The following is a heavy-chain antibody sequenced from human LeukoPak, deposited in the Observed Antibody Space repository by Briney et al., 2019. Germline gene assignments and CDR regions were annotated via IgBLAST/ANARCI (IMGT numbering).Heavy chain of an antibody. Sequence: PSETLSLTCTVSGGSISSYYWSWVRQPPGKVLEWIGYIYYSGSTNYNPSLKSRVTISVDTSKNQFSLKLSSVTAADTAVYYCAREEGYYYDSSGYYWKGIDIWGQGTMVTVSS. CDR2: IYYSGST. CDR1: GGSISSYY. V-gene: IGHV4-59*01. J-gene: IGHJ3*02. CDR3: AREEGYYYDSSGYYWKGIDI. D-gene: IGHD3-22*01.